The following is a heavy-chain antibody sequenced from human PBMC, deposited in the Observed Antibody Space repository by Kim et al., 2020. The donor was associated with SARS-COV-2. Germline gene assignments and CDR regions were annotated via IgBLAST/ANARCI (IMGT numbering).Heavy chain of an antibody. CDR3: ARGYFGSGIYYSPGE. CDR2: IYYRGRT. J-gene: IGHJ4*02. V-gene: IGHV4-30-4*01. Sequence: SETLSLTCTVSGGSISSGDFYWSWIRQPPGEGLEWIGYIYYRGRTYYNPSLKSRITISIDTSKNQFSLNLISVTAADTAVYYCARGYFGSGIYYSPGEWGQGTLDTVSS. CDR1: GGSISSGDFY. D-gene: IGHD3-10*01.